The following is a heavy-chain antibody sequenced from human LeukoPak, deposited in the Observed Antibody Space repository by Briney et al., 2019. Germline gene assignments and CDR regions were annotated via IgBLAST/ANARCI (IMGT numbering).Heavy chain of an antibody. CDR1: GGSISSYY. Sequence: SETLSLICTVSGGSISSYYWSWIRQPPGKGLEWIGRIYTSGSTDYNPSLKSRVTMSGDTSKNQFSLKLSSVTAADTAVYYCARDRGYYDSSGYYAFDIWGQGTMVTVSS. V-gene: IGHV4-4*07. CDR3: ARDRGYYDSSGYYAFDI. J-gene: IGHJ3*02. CDR2: IYTSGST. D-gene: IGHD3-22*01.